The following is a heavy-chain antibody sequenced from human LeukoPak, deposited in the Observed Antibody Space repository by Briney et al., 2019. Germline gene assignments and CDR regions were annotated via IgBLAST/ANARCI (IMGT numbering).Heavy chain of an antibody. D-gene: IGHD7-27*01. CDR3: ASPGDIGF. CDR2: ISNNGGYT. CDR1: GFTFSSSA. V-gene: IGHV3-23*01. Sequence: GGSLRLSCAASGFTFSSSAMSWVRQAPGKGLEWVSAISNNGGYTYYADSVQGRFTISRDNSKSTLCLQMNSLRAEDTAVYYCASPGDIGFWGQGTLVTVSS. J-gene: IGHJ4*02.